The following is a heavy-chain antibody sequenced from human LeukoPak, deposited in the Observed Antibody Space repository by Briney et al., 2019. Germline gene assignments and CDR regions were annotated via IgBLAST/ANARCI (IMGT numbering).Heavy chain of an antibody. J-gene: IGHJ3*02. V-gene: IGHV1-2*04. Sequence: ASVKVSCKASGYTFTDYYMHWVRQAPGQGLEWMGWINPNSGGTNYAQKFQGWVTMTRDTSISTAYMELSRLRSDDTAVYYCARMKPGIAVARIGFDIWGQGTMVTVSS. CDR3: ARMKPGIAVARIGFDI. CDR1: GYTFTDYY. CDR2: INPNSGGT. D-gene: IGHD6-19*01.